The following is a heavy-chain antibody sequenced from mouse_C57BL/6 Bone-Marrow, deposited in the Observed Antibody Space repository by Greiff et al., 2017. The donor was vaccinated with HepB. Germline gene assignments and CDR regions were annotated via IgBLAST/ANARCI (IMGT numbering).Heavy chain of an antibody. D-gene: IGHD1-1*01. V-gene: IGHV3-6*01. Sequence: EVKLVESGPGLVKPSQSLSLTCSVTGYSITSGYYWNWIRQFPGNKLEWMGYISYDGSNNYNPSLKNRISITRDTSKNQFFLKLNSVTTEDTATYYCARGGDYYGSSPPYAMDYWGQGTSVTVSS. CDR3: ARGGDYYGSSPPYAMDY. CDR1: GYSITSGYY. J-gene: IGHJ4*01. CDR2: ISYDGSN.